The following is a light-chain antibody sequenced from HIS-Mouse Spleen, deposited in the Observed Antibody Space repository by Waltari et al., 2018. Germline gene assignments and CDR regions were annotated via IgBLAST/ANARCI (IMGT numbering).Light chain of an antibody. J-gene: IGLJ1*01. Sequence: QSALTQPRSVSGSPGQSVTISCTGTSSDVGGYNYFSWYQQHPGKAPKLMIYDVSKRPSGVPDRFSGSKSGNTASLTISGLQAEDEADYYCCSYAGSYKDVFGTGTKVTVL. CDR1: SSDVGGYNY. CDR3: CSYAGSYKDV. CDR2: DVS. V-gene: IGLV2-11*01.